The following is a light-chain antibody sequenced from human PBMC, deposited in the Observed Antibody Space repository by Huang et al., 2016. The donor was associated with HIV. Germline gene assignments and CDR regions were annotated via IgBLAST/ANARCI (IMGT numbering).Light chain of an antibody. CDR2: TLS. CDR1: QSLLDGEDGKIY. CDR3: MQRIQFPLT. J-gene: IGKJ4*01. V-gene: IGKV2-40*01. Sequence: DIVMTQTPLSLPVTPGEPASISCRSSQSLLDGEDGKIYLDWYLQKPGQSPQLLFHTLSSRASGVPDRFSGSGSGTDFTLKISRVEAEDVGIYYCMQRIQFPLTFGGGTKVEIK.